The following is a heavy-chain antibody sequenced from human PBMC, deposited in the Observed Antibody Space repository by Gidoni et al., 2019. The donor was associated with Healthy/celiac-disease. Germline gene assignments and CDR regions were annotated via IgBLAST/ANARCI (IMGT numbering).Heavy chain of an antibody. D-gene: IGHD3-3*01. CDR2: T. Sequence: TYYNQSLKSRVTISVDTSKNQFSLKLSSVTAADTAVYYCASLGPRPRYYYYGMDVWGQGTTVTVSS. V-gene: IGHV4-39*01. CDR3: ASLGPRPRYYYYGMDV. J-gene: IGHJ6*02.